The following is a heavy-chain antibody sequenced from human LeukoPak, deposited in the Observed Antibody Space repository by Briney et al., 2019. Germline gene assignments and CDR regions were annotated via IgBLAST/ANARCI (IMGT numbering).Heavy chain of an antibody. D-gene: IGHD2-15*01. CDR2: IYYSGST. CDR3: ARILGYCSGGSCCSYFQH. V-gene: IGHV4-59*12. J-gene: IGHJ1*01. Sequence: SETLSLTCTVSGGSISSCYWSWIRQPPGKGLEWIGYIYYSGSTNYNPSLKSRVTISVDTSKNQFSLKLSSVTAADTAVYYCARILGYCSGGSCCSYFQHWGQGTLVTVSS. CDR1: GGSISSCY.